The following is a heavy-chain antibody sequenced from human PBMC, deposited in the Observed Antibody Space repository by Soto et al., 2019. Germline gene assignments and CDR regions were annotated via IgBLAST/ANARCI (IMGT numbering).Heavy chain of an antibody. Sequence: ASVKVSCKVSGYTLTELSMHWVRQAPGKGLEWMGGFDPEDGETIYAQKIQGRVTITEDTSTDTAYMKLSSLRSEDTAVYYCATDLYGDDNYYYYMDVWGKGTTVTVSS. D-gene: IGHD4-17*01. CDR1: GYTLTELS. V-gene: IGHV1-24*01. J-gene: IGHJ6*03. CDR3: ATDLYGDDNYYYYMDV. CDR2: FDPEDGET.